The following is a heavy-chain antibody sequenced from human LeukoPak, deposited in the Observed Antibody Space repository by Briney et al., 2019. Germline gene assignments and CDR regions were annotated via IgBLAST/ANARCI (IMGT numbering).Heavy chain of an antibody. CDR3: ARRVAAGGTCMGY. Sequence: ASVKVSCKASGYSFTSYDINWVRQATGQGLEWMGWMSPNSGNTGSAQKFQGRVTMTRNTSISTAYMELSNLRSEDTAVYYCARRVAAGGTCMGYWGQGTLVTVSS. CDR1: GYSFTSYD. D-gene: IGHD6-13*01. V-gene: IGHV1-8*01. CDR2: MSPNSGNT. J-gene: IGHJ4*02.